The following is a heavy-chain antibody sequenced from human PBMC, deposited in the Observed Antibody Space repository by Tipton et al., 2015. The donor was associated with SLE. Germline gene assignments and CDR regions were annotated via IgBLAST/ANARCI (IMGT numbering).Heavy chain of an antibody. D-gene: IGHD3-10*01. J-gene: IGHJ4*02. CDR2: INHSGST. V-gene: IGHV4-34*01. CDR3: ARDGSGNYYN. CDR1: GGSFSNYY. Sequence: TLSLTCAVYGGSFSNYYWSWIRQPPGKGLEWIGEINHSGSTNYNPSLKSRVTISVDTSKNQFSLKLSSVTAADTAVYYCARDGSGNYYNWGQGTLVTVSS.